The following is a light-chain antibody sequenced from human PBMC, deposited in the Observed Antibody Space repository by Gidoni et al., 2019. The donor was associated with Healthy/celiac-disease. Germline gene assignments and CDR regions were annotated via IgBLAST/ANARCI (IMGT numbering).Light chain of an antibody. CDR2: AAS. CDR1: QGISSY. Sequence: DIQLTQSPSFLSASVGDRVTITCWASQGISSYLAWYQQKPGKAPKLLIYAASTLQSGVPSRFSGSGSGTEFTLTISSLQPEDVATYYCQQLNSYPPSLTFGGGTKVEIK. V-gene: IGKV1-9*01. J-gene: IGKJ4*01. CDR3: QQLNSYPPSLT.